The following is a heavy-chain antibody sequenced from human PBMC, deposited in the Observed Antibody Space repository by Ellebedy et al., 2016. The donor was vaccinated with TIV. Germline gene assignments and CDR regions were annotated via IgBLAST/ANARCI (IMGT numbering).Heavy chain of an antibody. V-gene: IGHV3-53*01. CDR2: IYSGGST. J-gene: IGHJ4*02. CDR1: GFTVRSHY. D-gene: IGHD2/OR15-2a*01. Sequence: GESLKISCAAPGFTVRSHYMSWVRQAPGKGLEWGSVIYSGGSTYYADSVKGRFTNSRDNSKNTLYLQMNSLRDEDQAVYYCASAYLLNLYFDYWGQGTLVTVSS. CDR3: ASAYLLNLYFDY.